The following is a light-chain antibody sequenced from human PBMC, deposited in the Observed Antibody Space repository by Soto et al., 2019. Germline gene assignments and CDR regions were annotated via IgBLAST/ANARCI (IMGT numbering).Light chain of an antibody. J-gene: IGKJ2*01. CDR2: SAS. CDR3: QQGHNWPLT. CDR1: QSISSE. V-gene: IGKV3-15*01. Sequence: EIVMTQSPATLSVSPGERATLSCRASQSISSELAWYQQKPGQPPRLLIYSASTRATGVPARFTGSGSGSGFTPTISGLQSEDFAVYYCQQGHNWPLTFGQGTRLEI.